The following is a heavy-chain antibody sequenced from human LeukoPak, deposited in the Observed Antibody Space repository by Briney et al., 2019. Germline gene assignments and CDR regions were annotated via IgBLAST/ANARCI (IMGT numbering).Heavy chain of an antibody. J-gene: IGHJ4*02. CDR2: IIPIFGTA. CDR3: ARADYYGSGSYRY. CDR1: GGTFSSYA. Sequence: SVKVSCKASGGTFSSYAISWVRQAPGQGLEWMGGIIPIFGTANYAQKFQGRVTITADESTSTAYMELSSLRSEDTAVYYCARADYYGSGSYRYWGQGTLVTVSS. V-gene: IGHV1-69*13. D-gene: IGHD3-10*01.